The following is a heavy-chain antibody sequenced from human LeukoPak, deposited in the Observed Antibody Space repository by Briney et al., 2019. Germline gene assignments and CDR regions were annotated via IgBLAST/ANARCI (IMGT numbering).Heavy chain of an antibody. CDR1: GYTFTGYY. Sequence: GASVKVSCKASGYTFTGYYMHWVRQAPGQGLEWMGWINPNSGGTNYAQKFQGRVTMTRDTSTSTAYMELSRLRSDDTAVYYCARGAYSSGWYRVVYWGQGTLVTVSS. CDR2: INPNSGGT. V-gene: IGHV1-2*02. J-gene: IGHJ4*02. CDR3: ARGAYSSGWYRVVY. D-gene: IGHD6-19*01.